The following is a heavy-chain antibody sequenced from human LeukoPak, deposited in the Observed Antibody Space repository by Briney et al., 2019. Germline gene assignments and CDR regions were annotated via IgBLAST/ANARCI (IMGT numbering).Heavy chain of an antibody. CDR2: ISSDGRNK. Sequence: GRSLRLSCAASGFTFRSYGIHWVRQAPGKGLEWVAVISSDGRNKYYADSVKGRFTISRDSSKNTLYLQMNSLRAEDTAVYYCAKDRPEWGGEEAFDIWGRGTMVTVSS. CDR3: AKDRPEWGGEEAFDI. J-gene: IGHJ3*02. V-gene: IGHV3-30*18. CDR1: GFTFRSYG. D-gene: IGHD3-16*01.